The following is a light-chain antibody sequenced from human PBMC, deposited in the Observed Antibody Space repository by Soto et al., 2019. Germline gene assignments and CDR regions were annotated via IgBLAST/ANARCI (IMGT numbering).Light chain of an antibody. CDR1: QSVISSY. J-gene: IGKJ1*01. V-gene: IGKV3-20*01. CDR2: GAS. Sequence: EVVLTQSPGSLSLSPGERATPSCRASQSVISSYLAWYQQKPGQAPRLLIYGASSRATGIPDRFSGSGSGTDFTLTISRLEPEDCAVYYCQQFGGSLTWTFGQGTKVDIK. CDR3: QQFGGSLTWT.